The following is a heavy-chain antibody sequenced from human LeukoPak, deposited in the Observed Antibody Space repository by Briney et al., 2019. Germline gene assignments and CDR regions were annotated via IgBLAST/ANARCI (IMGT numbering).Heavy chain of an antibody. CDR3: AREVLIVVEPAANTIDY. V-gene: IGHV3-30-3*01. CDR1: GFTFSSYA. D-gene: IGHD2-2*01. J-gene: IGHJ4*02. CDR2: ISYDGSNK. Sequence: GGSLRLSCAASGFTFSSYAMHWVRQAPGKGLEWVAVISYDGSNKYYADSVKGRFTISRDNAKNSLFLQMNNLRVEDTAVYFCAREVLIVVEPAANTIDYWGQGTRVTVSS.